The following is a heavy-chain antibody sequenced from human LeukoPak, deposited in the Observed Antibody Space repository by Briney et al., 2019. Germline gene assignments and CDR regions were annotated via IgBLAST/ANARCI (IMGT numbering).Heavy chain of an antibody. CDR3: ARVGSGSWYGLFDY. Sequence: SETLSLTCAVSGGSISSSNWWSWVRQPPGKGLEWIGEIYHSGSTNYNPSLKSRVTISVDKSKNQFSLKLSSVTAADTAVYYCARVGSGSWYGLFDYWGQGTLVTVSS. J-gene: IGHJ4*02. CDR1: GGSISSSNW. CDR2: IYHSGST. D-gene: IGHD6-13*01. V-gene: IGHV4-4*02.